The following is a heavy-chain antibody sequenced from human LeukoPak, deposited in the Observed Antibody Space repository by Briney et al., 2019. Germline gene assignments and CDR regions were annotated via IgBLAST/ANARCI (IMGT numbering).Heavy chain of an antibody. CDR3: ARVSRRGYSYSYDVGNAFDI. V-gene: IGHV4-4*07. CDR1: GGSISSYY. CDR2: IYTSGST. Sequence: SETLSLTCTVSGGSISSYYWSWIRQPAGKGLEWIGRIYTSGSTNYNPSLKSRVTMSVDTSKNQFSLKLSSVTAADTAVYYCARVSRRGYSYSYDVGNAFDIWGQGTMVTVSS. J-gene: IGHJ3*02. D-gene: IGHD5-18*01.